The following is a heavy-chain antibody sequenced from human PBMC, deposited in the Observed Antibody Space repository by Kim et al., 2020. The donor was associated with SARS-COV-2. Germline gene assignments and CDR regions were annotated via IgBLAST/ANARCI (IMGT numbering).Heavy chain of an antibody. CDR1: GFTFSSYS. D-gene: IGHD3-10*01. Sequence: GGSLRLSCAASGFTFSSYSMNWVRQAPGKGLEWVSSISSSSSYIYYADSVKGRFTISRDNAKNSLYLQMNSLRAEDTAVYYCARDPDLRPPWFGETRAGRFDYWGQGTLVTVSS. CDR2: ISSSSSYI. J-gene: IGHJ4*02. V-gene: IGHV3-21*01. CDR3: ARDPDLRPPWFGETRAGRFDY.